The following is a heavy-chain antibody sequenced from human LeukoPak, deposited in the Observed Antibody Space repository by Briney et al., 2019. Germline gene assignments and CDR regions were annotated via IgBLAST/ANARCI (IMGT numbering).Heavy chain of an antibody. CDR1: GGTFSSYA. J-gene: IGHJ4*02. V-gene: IGHV1-69*05. D-gene: IGHD3-22*01. CDR2: IIPIFGTA. CDR3: ARGYYDSSGTDY. Sequence: SVKVSCKXSGGTFSSYAISWVRQAPGQGLEWMGRIIPIFGTANYAQKFQGRATITTDESTSTAYMELSSLRSEDTAVYYCARGYYDSSGTDYWGQGTLVTVSS.